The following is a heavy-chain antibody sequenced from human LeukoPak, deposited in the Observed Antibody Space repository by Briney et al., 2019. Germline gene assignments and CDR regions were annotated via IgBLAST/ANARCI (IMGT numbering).Heavy chain of an antibody. CDR2: ISGSGGST. V-gene: IGHV3-23*01. D-gene: IGHD2-2*01. CDR3: AKDEGYCSSTSCYGFLDY. J-gene: IGHJ4*02. Sequence: GGSLRLSCAASGPTFSSYAMSWVRQALGKGLEWVSAISGSGGSTYYADSVKGRFTISRDNSKNTLYLQMNSLRAEDTAVYYCAKDEGYCSSTSCYGFLDYWGQGTLVTVSS. CDR1: GPTFSSYA.